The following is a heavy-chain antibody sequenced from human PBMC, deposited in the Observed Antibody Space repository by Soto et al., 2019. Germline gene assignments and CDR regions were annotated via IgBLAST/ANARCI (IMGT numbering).Heavy chain of an antibody. CDR1: GFTFSSYW. CDR3: ARDAHDFWSGYYLDY. V-gene: IGHV3-7*01. J-gene: IGHJ4*02. D-gene: IGHD3-3*01. Sequence: EVQLVESGGGLVQPGGSLRLSCAASGFTFSSYWMSWVRQAPGKGLEWVANIKQDGSGKYYVDSVKGRFTISRDNAKNSLYLQMNSLRAEDTAVYYCARDAHDFWSGYYLDYWGQGTLVTVSS. CDR2: IKQDGSGK.